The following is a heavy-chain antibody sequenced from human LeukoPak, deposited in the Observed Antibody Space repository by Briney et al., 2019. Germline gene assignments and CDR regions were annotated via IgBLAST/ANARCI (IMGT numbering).Heavy chain of an antibody. Sequence: KPSETLSLTCTVSGNSISSGDNYWSWIRQPAGKGLEWIGRIYTSGSTNYNPSLKSRVTISGDTSKNQFSLKLSSVTAADTAVYYCARDRRNFDWLFYQNWFDPWGQGTLVTVSS. J-gene: IGHJ5*02. CDR1: GNSISSGDNY. D-gene: IGHD3-9*01. CDR2: IYTSGST. V-gene: IGHV4-61*02. CDR3: ARDRRNFDWLFYQNWFDP.